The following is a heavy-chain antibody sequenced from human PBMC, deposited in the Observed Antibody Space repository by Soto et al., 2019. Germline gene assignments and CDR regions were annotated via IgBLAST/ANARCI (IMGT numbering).Heavy chain of an antibody. D-gene: IGHD3-22*01. J-gene: IGHJ5*02. V-gene: IGHV4-31*03. CDR3: ARARQYYDCELDP. Sequence: QVQLQESGPGLVKPSQTLSLTCTVSGDSISRGAYYWTWIRQHPGKGLEWIGYIPNTGRTYYNTARKSRLPISLDTSENQFSLKLTSVTAADTAIYYCARARQYYDCELDPWGQGTLVTVSS. CDR1: GDSISRGAYY. CDR2: IPNTGRT.